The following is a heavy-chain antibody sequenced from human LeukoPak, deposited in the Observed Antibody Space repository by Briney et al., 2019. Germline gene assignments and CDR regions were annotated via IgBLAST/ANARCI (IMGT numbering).Heavy chain of an antibody. CDR2: IKSKTYGGTT. D-gene: IGHD5-12*01. V-gene: IGHV3-15*07. Sequence: PGGSLRLSCAASGFTFSNAWMNWVRQAPGKGLEWVGRIKSKTYGGTTDYAAPVKGRFTISRDDSKSTLYLQMNSLKTEDTAVYYCTTDWGYNKGLAFDYWGQGTLVTVSS. CDR3: TTDWGYNKGLAFDY. CDR1: GFTFSNAW. J-gene: IGHJ4*02.